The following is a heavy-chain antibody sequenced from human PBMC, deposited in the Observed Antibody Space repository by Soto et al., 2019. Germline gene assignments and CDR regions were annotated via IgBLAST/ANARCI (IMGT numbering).Heavy chain of an antibody. Sequence: GGSLRLSCAASGFAVGGFYMNWVRQAPGKGLEWVSVMFTTGTTYYADSVKGRFTISRDDSKNTLYLQMNSLRAEDTAVYYCARERYSYGFDYWGQGTVVTVSS. V-gene: IGHV3-53*01. CDR1: GFAVGGFY. CDR2: MFTTGTT. CDR3: ARERYSYGFDY. J-gene: IGHJ4*02. D-gene: IGHD5-18*01.